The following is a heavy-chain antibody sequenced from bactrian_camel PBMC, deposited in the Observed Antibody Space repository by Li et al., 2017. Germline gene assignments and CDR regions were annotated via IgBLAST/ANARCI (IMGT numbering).Heavy chain of an antibody. Sequence: HVQLVESGGGSVQSGGSLKLSCAVSGVDTSRSCMGWFRQAPTKAREGIASIDSLGRTIYADSVKGRFISSKDNAKNILYLQMSNLKTEDTGIYHCAASIIYDDDGVRRDFPYWGQGTQVTVS. CDR1: GVDTSRSC. V-gene: IGHV3S53*01. CDR2: IDSLGRT. CDR3: AASIIYDDDGVRRDFPY. D-gene: IGHD3*01. J-gene: IGHJ4*01.